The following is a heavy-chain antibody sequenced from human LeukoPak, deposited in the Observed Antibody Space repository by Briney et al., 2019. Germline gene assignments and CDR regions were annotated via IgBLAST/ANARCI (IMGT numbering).Heavy chain of an antibody. CDR2: INHSGST. D-gene: IGHD3-22*01. CDR3: ARQESSHYYDSSGYYLY. Sequence: PSETLSLTCAVYGGSFSGYYWSWIRQPPGKGLEWIGEINHSGSTNYNPSLKSRVTISVDTSKNQFSLKLSSVTAADTAVYYCARQESSHYYDSSGYYLYWGQGILVTVSS. J-gene: IGHJ4*02. V-gene: IGHV4-34*01. CDR1: GGSFSGYY.